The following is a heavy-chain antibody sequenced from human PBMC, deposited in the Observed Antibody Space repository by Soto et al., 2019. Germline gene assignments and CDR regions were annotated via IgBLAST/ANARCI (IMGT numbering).Heavy chain of an antibody. V-gene: IGHV1-3*01. CDR2: INAGNGNT. Sequence: QVQLVQSGAEVKKPGASVKVSCKASGYTFTSYAMHWVRQAPGQRLEWMGWINAGNGNTKYSQKFQGRVTITRDTSASTAYMELSSLRSEDTAVYYCARDRDLNYYGSGSYWYFDLWGRGTLVTVSS. J-gene: IGHJ2*01. D-gene: IGHD3-10*01. CDR3: ARDRDLNYYGSGSYWYFDL. CDR1: GYTFTSYA.